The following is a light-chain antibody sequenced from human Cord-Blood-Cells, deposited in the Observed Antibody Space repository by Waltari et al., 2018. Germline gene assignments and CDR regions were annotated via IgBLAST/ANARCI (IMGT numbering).Light chain of an antibody. Sequence: EIVLTQSPATLSLSPGERATLSCRASQSVSSYLAWYQQKPGQAPRLLIYDASNRATGIPAMFSGSGSGTDFTLTISSLGPEDFSVYYCQQRSNWPTFGPGTKVDIK. CDR2: DAS. J-gene: IGKJ3*01. V-gene: IGKV3-11*01. CDR3: QQRSNWPT. CDR1: QSVSSY.